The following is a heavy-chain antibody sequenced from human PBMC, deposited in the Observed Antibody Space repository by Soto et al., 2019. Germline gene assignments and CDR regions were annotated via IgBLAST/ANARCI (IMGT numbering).Heavy chain of an antibody. V-gene: IGHV3-30-3*01. J-gene: IGHJ4*02. CDR3: ARSIAVAGTPEFDY. CDR2: ISYDENNR. D-gene: IGHD6-19*01. Sequence: QVQLVESGGGVVQPGRSLRLSCAASGFTFSSFTMHWVRQAPGKGLEWVAVISYDENNRYYADSVKGRFTISRDNYKNTLYLQMNSLRAEDTAVYYCARSIAVAGTPEFDYWGQGTLVTVYS. CDR1: GFTFSSFT.